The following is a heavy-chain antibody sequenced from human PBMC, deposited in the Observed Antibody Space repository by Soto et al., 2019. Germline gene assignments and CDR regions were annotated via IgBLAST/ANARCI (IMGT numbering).Heavy chain of an antibody. Sequence: QVQLQESGPGLVKPSQTLSLTCTVSRGSISSGGYYWSWIRQHPGEGLEWIGYIYYTGSTDYNPSLKSRVTISVDTSKNQFSLRLSSVTAADTAVYCCARHGSGSYFYAWGQGTLVTVSS. CDR2: IYYTGST. CDR1: RGSISSGGYY. J-gene: IGHJ5*02. CDR3: ARHGSGSYFYA. V-gene: IGHV4-31*03. D-gene: IGHD3-10*01.